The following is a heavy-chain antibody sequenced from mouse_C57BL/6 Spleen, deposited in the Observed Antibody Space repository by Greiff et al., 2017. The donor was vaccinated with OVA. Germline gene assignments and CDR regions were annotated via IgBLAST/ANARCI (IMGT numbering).Heavy chain of an antibody. CDR1: GYTFTDYE. J-gene: IGHJ3*01. V-gene: IGHV1-15*01. D-gene: IGHD1-1*01. Sequence: QVHVKQSGAELVRPGASVTLSCKASGYTFTDYEMHWVKQTPVHGLEWIGAIDPETGGTAYNQKFKGKAILTADKSSSTAYMELRSLTSEDSAVYYCTRDYGSLRGNWFAYWGQGTLVTVSA. CDR2: IDPETGGT. CDR3: TRDYGSLRGNWFAY.